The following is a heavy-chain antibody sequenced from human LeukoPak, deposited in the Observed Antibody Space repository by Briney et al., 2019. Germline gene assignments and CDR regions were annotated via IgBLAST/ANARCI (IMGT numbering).Heavy chain of an antibody. V-gene: IGHV3-11*01. CDR1: GFTFSDYY. D-gene: IGHD5-18*01. Sequence: GGSLRLSCAASGFTFSDYYMSWIRQAPGKGLEWVSYISSSGSTIYYADSVKGRFTISRGNAKNSLYLQMNSLRAEDTAVYYCARRCVRGYSSDYWGQGTLITVSS. CDR2: ISSSGSTI. J-gene: IGHJ4*02. CDR3: ARRCVRGYSSDY.